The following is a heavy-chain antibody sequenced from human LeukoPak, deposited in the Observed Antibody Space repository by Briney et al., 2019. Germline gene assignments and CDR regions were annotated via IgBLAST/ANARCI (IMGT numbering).Heavy chain of an antibody. D-gene: IGHD2-15*01. CDR2: VYYSGSG. V-gene: IGHV4-39*07. CDR3: ARDAGYCSGGSCYSGYYYYYMDV. Sequence: SETLSLTCTVSGGSISRSSYYWGWIRQPPGKGLEWIGSVYYSGSGYYNPSLKSRVTISVDRSKNQFSLNLSSVTAADTAVYYCARDAGYCSGGSCYSGYYYYYMDVWGKGTTVTISS. J-gene: IGHJ6*03. CDR1: GGSISRSSYY.